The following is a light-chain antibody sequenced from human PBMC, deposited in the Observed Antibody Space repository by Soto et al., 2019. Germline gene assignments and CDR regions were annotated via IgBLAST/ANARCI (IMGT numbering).Light chain of an antibody. V-gene: IGLV1-40*01. CDR1: SSNIGAGYD. Sequence: QSVLTQPPSVSGAPGQRVTISCTGSSSNIGAGYDVHWYQQLPGTAPKLLIYGNSNRPSGVPDRFSGSKSGTSASLAITGLQAEDEADYYCQSYDSSSRVFGGGTQLTVL. J-gene: IGLJ2*01. CDR2: GNS. CDR3: QSYDSSSRV.